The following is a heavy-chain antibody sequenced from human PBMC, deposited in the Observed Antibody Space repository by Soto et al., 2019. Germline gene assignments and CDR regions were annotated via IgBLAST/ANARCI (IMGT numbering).Heavy chain of an antibody. CDR3: ARVMFYYGSGSYSVDV. CDR2: IYYSGST. J-gene: IGHJ6*02. V-gene: IGHV4-59*01. CDR1: GVSISSYY. D-gene: IGHD3-10*01. Sequence: SETLSLTCTVSGVSISSYYWSWIRQPPGKGLEWIGYIYYSGSTNYNPSLKSRVTISVDTSKNQFSLKLSSVTAADTAVYYCARVMFYYGSGSYSVDVWGQGTTVTVSS.